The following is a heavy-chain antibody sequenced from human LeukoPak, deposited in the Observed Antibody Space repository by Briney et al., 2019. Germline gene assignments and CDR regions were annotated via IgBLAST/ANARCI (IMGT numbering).Heavy chain of an antibody. CDR2: ISYDGSNK. CDR3: GKDGRLSGRDGYNHYDH. J-gene: IGHJ4*01. CDR1: GFTFSSYA. D-gene: IGHD5-24*01. Sequence: GGSLRLSCAASGFTFSSYAMHWVRQAPGKGLEWVAVISYDGSNKYYADSVKGRFTISRDNSKNTLYLQMNSLRAEDTAVYYCGKDGRLSGRDGYNHYDHWGHGTLVTVSS. V-gene: IGHV3-30-3*01.